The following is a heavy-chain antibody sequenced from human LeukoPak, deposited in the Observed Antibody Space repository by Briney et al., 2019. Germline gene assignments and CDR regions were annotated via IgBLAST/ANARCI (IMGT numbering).Heavy chain of an antibody. J-gene: IGHJ1*01. CDR1: GFIFDDYG. CDR2: IKWNGGST. Sequence: GSLRLSCAAFGFIFDDYGMSWVRPAPGKGLEGVSGIKWNGGSTGYADSVKGRFTISRDNAKNSLYLQMNSLRAEDTALYYCARDSSSWYVSEHWGQGTLVTVSS. CDR3: ARDSSSWYVSEH. D-gene: IGHD6-13*01. V-gene: IGHV3-20*04.